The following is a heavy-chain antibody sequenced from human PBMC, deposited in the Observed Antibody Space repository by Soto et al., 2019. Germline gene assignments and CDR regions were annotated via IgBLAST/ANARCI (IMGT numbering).Heavy chain of an antibody. J-gene: IGHJ4*02. Sequence: GGSLRLSCAASGFTFDTYWMNWVRQAPGKGPEWLSGINSDGTISSYADSVKGRFTISRDNAKNSLYLQMNSLRAEDTALYYCARDVWSRASGPPDSWGQGTLVTVSS. CDR2: INSDGTIS. V-gene: IGHV3-74*01. D-gene: IGHD3-10*01. CDR3: ARDVWSRASGPPDS. CDR1: GFTFDTYW.